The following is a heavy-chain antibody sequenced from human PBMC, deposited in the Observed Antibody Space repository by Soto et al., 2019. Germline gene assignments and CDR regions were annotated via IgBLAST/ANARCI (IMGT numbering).Heavy chain of an antibody. CDR3: ARGGPLYGGKFYFDS. J-gene: IGHJ4*02. V-gene: IGHV1-69*10. CDR1: GGTFSSYA. CDR2: IIPLLGVT. D-gene: IGHD3-16*01. Sequence: SVKVSCKASGGTFSSYAATWVRQAPGQGLEWMGGIIPLLGVTNFAQNFQGRVTITADKSTSTAYMELSSLTSEDTAFYYCARGGPLYGGKFYFDSWGQGTLVTVSS.